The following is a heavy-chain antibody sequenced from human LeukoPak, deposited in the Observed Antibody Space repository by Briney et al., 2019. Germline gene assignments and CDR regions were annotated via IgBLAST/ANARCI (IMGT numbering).Heavy chain of an antibody. J-gene: IGHJ4*02. D-gene: IGHD4-23*01. CDR2: ISTYNTNT. CDR1: GYSFSTYG. CDR3: ARTSGTVADY. Sequence: GASVKVSCKTSGYSFSTYGITGVRQAPGQGLEWMGWISTYNTNTNYAQKLQGRVTMTTDTSTSTAYMELRSLRSDDTAIYYCARTSGTVADYWGQGTLVTVSS. V-gene: IGHV1-18*01.